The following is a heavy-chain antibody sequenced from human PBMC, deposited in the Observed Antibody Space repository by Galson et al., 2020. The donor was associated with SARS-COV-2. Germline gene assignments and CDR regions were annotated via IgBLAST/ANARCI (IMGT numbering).Heavy chain of an antibody. D-gene: IGHD6-19*01. Sequence: SETLSLTCDVSGYTISSGFYWGWIRQPPGKGLEWIANIYYNGATFYNPSLKSRGTISMDTSTNQFSLKLTSLTAADTALYFCARGTSVAGFDYWGRGTLVTVSS. V-gene: IGHV4-38-2*01. J-gene: IGHJ4*02. CDR3: ARGTSVAGFDY. CDR1: GYTISSGFY. CDR2: IYYNGAT.